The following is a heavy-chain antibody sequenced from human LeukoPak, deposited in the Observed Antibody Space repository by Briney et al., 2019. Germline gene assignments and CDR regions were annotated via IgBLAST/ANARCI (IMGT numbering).Heavy chain of an antibody. CDR1: GYTFTVYY. Sequence: GASVTVSFKASGYTFTVYYMHWVRQAPGQGLEWMGWINPNSGGTNYAQKFQGRVTTTRDTSISTAYMELSRLRSDDTAVYYCARVKRSSSSDAFDIWGQGTMVTVSS. D-gene: IGHD6-6*01. V-gene: IGHV1-2*02. CDR2: INPNSGGT. J-gene: IGHJ3*02. CDR3: ARVKRSSSSDAFDI.